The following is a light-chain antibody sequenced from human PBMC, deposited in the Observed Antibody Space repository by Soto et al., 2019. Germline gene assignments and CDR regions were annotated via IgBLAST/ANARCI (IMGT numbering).Light chain of an antibody. CDR3: ETWDRNTWV. J-gene: IGLJ3*02. V-gene: IGLV4-60*02. CDR2: LEGSGSY. Sequence: QSVLTQSSSASASLGSSVKRTCTLSSGHSIYIIAWHQQQPGKAPRYLMKLEGSGSYNKGSGVPDRFSGSSSGADRYLTISNLQFEDEADYYCETWDRNTWVFGGGTKLTVL. CDR1: SGHSIYI.